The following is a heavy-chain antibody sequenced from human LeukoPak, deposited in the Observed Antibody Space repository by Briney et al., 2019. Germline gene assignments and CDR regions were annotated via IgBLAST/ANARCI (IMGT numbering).Heavy chain of an antibody. CDR2: IYHSGST. D-gene: IGHD6-13*01. Sequence: SETLSLTCAVSGYSISSGYYWGWIRQPPGKGLEWIGSIYHSGSTYYNPSLKSRVTISVDTSKNQFSLKLSSVTAADMAVYYCATYSSSWQYHYYYYYMDVWGKGTTVTVSS. V-gene: IGHV4-38-2*01. J-gene: IGHJ6*03. CDR3: ATYSSSWQYHYYYYYMDV. CDR1: GYSISSGYY.